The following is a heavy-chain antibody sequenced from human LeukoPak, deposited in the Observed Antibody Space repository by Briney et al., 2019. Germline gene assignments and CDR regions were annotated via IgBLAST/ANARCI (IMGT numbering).Heavy chain of an antibody. CDR3: AKRGVVIRVILVGFHKEAYYFDS. CDR1: GITLSNYG. CDR2: ISGSGGST. Sequence: GGSLRLSCAVSGITLSNYGMSWVRQAPGKGLEWVAGISGSGGSTNCADSVKGRFSISRDNPKNTLYLQMNSLRAEDTAVYFCAKRGVVIRVILVGFHKEAYYFDSWGQGALVTVSS. J-gene: IGHJ4*02. V-gene: IGHV3-23*01. D-gene: IGHD3-22*01.